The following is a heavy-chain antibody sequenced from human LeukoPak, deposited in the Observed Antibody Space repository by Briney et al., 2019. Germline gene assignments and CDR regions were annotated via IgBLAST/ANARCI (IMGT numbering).Heavy chain of an antibody. CDR3: AKVTVAVAYYYGMDV. D-gene: IGHD6-19*01. CDR1: GFTFEDYA. CDR2: ISWNSGSI. Sequence: PGGSLRLSCAASGFTFEDYAMHWVRQAPGKGLEWVSGISWNSGSIGYADSVKGRFTISRDNAKNSLYLQMNSLRAEDTALYYCAKVTVAVAYYYGMDVWGQGTTVTVSS. V-gene: IGHV3-9*01. J-gene: IGHJ6*02.